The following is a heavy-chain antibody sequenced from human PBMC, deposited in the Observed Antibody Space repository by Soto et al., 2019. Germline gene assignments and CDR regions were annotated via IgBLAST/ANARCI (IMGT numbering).Heavy chain of an antibody. Sequence: GGSLRLSCAASGFTFSSYWMSWVRQAPGKGLEWVANIKQDGSEKYYVDSVKGRFTISRDNAKNSLYLQMNSLRAEDTAVYYCARDQGAVAGTRWFDPWGQGTLVTVSS. D-gene: IGHD6-19*01. CDR1: GFTFSSYW. CDR3: ARDQGAVAGTRWFDP. CDR2: IKQDGSEK. J-gene: IGHJ5*02. V-gene: IGHV3-7*01.